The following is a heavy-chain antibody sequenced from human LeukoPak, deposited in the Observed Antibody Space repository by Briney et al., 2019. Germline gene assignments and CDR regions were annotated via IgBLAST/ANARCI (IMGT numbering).Heavy chain of an antibody. CDR2: ISSSSSYI. D-gene: IGHD3-10*01. CDR3: ARDSAFYYIDV. Sequence: GGSLRLSCAASGFTFSSYSMNWVRQAPGKGLEWVSSISSSSSYIYYADSVKGRFTISRDNAKNSLYLQMNSLRAEDTAVYYCARDSAFYYIDVWGKGTTVIISS. J-gene: IGHJ6*03. V-gene: IGHV3-21*01. CDR1: GFTFSSYS.